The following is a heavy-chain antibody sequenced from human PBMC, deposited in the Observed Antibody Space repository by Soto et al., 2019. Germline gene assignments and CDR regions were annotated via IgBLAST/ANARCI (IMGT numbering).Heavy chain of an antibody. D-gene: IGHD3-3*01. Sequence: PGGSLRLSCAASGFTFSNYWMRWVRQAPGKGLVWVSRINFDGGSTSYADSVKGRFTISRDNAKNTLYLQMNSLRAEDTAVYYCARAAFLDYWGQGTLVTVPS. CDR1: GFTFSNYW. CDR2: INFDGGST. V-gene: IGHV3-74*01. J-gene: IGHJ4*02. CDR3: ARAAFLDY.